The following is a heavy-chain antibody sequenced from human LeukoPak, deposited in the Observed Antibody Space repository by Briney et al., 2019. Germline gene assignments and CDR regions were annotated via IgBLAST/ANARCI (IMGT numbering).Heavy chain of an antibody. CDR1: GYTLTELS. CDR3: ATGGPPDFYDSPSH. CDR2: LRPEDGET. D-gene: IGHD3-22*01. J-gene: IGHJ4*02. Sequence: GASVKVSCKVSGYTLTELSMHWVRQAPGEGLEWMGGLRPEDGETVFAKKFQGRVTLTEDTSTDTAYMELRSLRSDDTAVYYCATGGPPDFYDSPSHWGQGTLVTVSS. V-gene: IGHV1-24*01.